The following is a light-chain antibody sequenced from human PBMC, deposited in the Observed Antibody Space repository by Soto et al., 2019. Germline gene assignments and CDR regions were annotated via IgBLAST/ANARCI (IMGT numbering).Light chain of an antibody. Sequence: QSVLTQSPSASGTPGQRVIIACSGSSSNIGSNHVNWYRHLPGAAPKLLIFRSDQRPSGVPDRFSGSKSGTTASLAISGLLSGDEADYYCAAWDDSRYGVVFGGGTKLTVL. CDR2: RSD. CDR3: AAWDDSRYGVV. V-gene: IGLV1-44*01. J-gene: IGLJ2*01. CDR1: SSNIGSNH.